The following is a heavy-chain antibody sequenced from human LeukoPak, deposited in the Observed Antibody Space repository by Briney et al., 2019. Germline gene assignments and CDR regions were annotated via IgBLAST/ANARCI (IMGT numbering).Heavy chain of an antibody. D-gene: IGHD3-10*01. CDR3: ATSMVRGVPF. CDR1: GFTFSTYA. V-gene: IGHV3-21*01. Sequence: PGGSLRLSCAASGFTFSTYAMSWVRQAPGKGLEWVSSISSSSSYIYYADSVKXRFTISRDNAKNSLYLQMNSLRAEDTAVYYCATSMVRGVPFWGQGTLVTVSS. J-gene: IGHJ4*02. CDR2: ISSSSSYI.